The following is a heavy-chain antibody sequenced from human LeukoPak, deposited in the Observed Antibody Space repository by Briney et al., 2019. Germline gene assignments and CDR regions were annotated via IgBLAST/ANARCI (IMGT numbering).Heavy chain of an antibody. CDR2: IDSNGGST. V-gene: IGHV3-74*01. Sequence: PGGSLRLSCAASGFTFSSYWMHWVRQAPGKGLEWVSRIDSNGGSTTYADPVRGRFTISRDNVKNTLYLQMNSLTAEDTAVYYCASLLSGGGYALDVWGQGTLVTVSS. D-gene: IGHD3-16*01. CDR3: ASLLSGGGYALDV. J-gene: IGHJ3*01. CDR1: GFTFSSYW.